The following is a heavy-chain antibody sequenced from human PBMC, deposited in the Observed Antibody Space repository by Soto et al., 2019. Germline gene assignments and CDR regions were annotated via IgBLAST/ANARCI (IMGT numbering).Heavy chain of an antibody. CDR1: GGCISSYY. J-gene: IGHJ4*02. CDR2: IYYTGTT. D-gene: IGHD5-18*01. CDR3: ARATWCNTFGYFEASFDY. Sequence: SETLSLTCTVSGGCISSYYWSWIRRPPGKGLEWIGYIYYTGTTNYNPSLKSRVTISVDTSRDQFSLKLSSVTAADTAVYYCARATWCNTFGYFEASFDYWCQGTLVTVSS. V-gene: IGHV4-59*01.